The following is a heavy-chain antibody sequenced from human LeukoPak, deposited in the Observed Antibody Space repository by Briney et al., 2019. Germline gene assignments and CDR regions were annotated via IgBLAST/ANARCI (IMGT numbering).Heavy chain of an antibody. CDR2: INWNSGST. V-gene: IGHV3-20*04. Sequence: PGGSLRLSCAASGFTFDDYGMSWVRQAPGKGLEWVSGINWNSGSTGYADSVKGRFTISRDNAKNSLYLQMNSLRAEDTALYYCARDSSSSYYFDYWGQGTLVTVSS. D-gene: IGHD6-13*01. CDR3: ARDSSSSYYFDY. CDR1: GFTFDDYG. J-gene: IGHJ4*02.